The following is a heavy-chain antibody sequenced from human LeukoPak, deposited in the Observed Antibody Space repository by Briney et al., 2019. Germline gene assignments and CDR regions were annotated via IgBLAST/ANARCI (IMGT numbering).Heavy chain of an antibody. CDR2: IYTSGST. CDR1: GGSISSGSYY. CDR3: ASTPWGGGSYYQNLFDY. D-gene: IGHD1-26*01. J-gene: IGHJ4*02. Sequence: SETLSLTCTVSGGSISSGSYYWCWLRQPAGTGLEWIERIYTSGSTNYNPSLKSRVTISVDTSKTQFSLKLSSVTAADTAVYYCASTPWGGGSYYQNLFDYWGQGTLVTVSS. V-gene: IGHV4-61*02.